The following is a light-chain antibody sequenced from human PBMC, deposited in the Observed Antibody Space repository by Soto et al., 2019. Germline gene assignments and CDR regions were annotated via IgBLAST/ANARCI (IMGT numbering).Light chain of an antibody. CDR1: QGISSY. CDR3: QQINSYPVT. CDR2: SAS. V-gene: IGKV1-9*01. Sequence: DIQLTQSPAFLSASVGDKVTITCRASQGISSYLAWYQQKPGKAPNLLIYSASTLQSGVPSRFSGSGSGTEFTLTGSSLQPEDFATYFCQQINSYPVTFGGGTKVEIK. J-gene: IGKJ4*01.